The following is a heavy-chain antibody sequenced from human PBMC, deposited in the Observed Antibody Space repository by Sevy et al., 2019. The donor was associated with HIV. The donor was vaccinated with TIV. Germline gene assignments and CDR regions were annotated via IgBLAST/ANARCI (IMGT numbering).Heavy chain of an antibody. CDR3: ARAPPVRSGDDSLNWFDP. CDR1: GGSISAYH. D-gene: IGHD5-12*01. J-gene: IGHJ5*02. Sequence: SETLSLTCTVSGGSISAYHWSWIRQPPGKGLEYIGYIHYTGTANYNPSLKSRVTISVDTSKNQFSLKLSSVTAADTALYYCARAPPVRSGDDSLNWFDPWGQGTLVTVSS. V-gene: IGHV4-59*01. CDR2: IHYTGTA.